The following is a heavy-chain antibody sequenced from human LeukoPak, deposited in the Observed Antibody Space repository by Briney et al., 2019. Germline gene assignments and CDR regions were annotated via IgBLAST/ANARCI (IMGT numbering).Heavy chain of an antibody. CDR1: GGSIGSGDYY. CDR2: IYTSGST. CDR3: ARSRMGDAFDI. Sequence: SQTLSLTCTVSGGSIGSGDYYWRWIRQPPGKGLEWIGRIYTSGSTNYNPSLKSRVTISVDTSKDQFSLKLSSVTAADTAMYYCARSRMGDAFDIWGQGTMVTVSS. J-gene: IGHJ3*02. V-gene: IGHV4-61*02. D-gene: IGHD3-16*01.